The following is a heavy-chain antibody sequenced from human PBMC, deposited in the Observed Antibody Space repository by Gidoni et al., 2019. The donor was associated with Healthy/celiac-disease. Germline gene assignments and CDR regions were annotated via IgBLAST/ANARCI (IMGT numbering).Heavy chain of an antibody. CDR1: GFTFSSYS. V-gene: IGHV3-21*01. CDR2: ISSSGSTI. J-gene: IGHJ4*02. D-gene: IGHD2-21*02. Sequence: EVQLVESGGGLVKPGGSLRLSCAASGFTFSSYSMNWVRQAPGKGLEWVSSISSSGSTIYYADSVKGRFTISRDNAKNSLYLQMNSLRAEDTAVYYCARDTAAPSYFDYWGQGTLVTVSS. CDR3: ARDTAAPSYFDY.